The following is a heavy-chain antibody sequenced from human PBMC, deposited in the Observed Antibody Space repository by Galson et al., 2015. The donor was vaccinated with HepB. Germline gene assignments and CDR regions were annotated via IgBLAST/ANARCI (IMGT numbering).Heavy chain of an antibody. CDR3: ARDDNARGDYAAWFDY. V-gene: IGHV1-69*04. CDR1: GGTFSSYT. D-gene: IGHD4-17*01. Sequence: SVKVSCKASGGTFSSYTISWVRQAPGQGLEWMGRIIPILGIANYAQKFQGRVTITADKSTSTAYMELSSLRSEDTAVYYCARDDNARGDYAAWFDYWGQGTLVTVSS. CDR2: IIPILGIA. J-gene: IGHJ4*02.